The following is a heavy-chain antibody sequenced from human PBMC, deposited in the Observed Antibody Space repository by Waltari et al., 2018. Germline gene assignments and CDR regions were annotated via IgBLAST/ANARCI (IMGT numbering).Heavy chain of an antibody. CDR3: ARELVVEMATISAFDI. CDR2: ISSSSSYI. J-gene: IGHJ3*02. Sequence: EVQLVESGGGLVKPGGSLRLSCAASGFTFSSYSMNWVRQAPGKGLEWVSSISSSSSYIYYADSVKGRFTISRDNAKNSLYLQMNSLRAEDTAVYYCARELVVEMATISAFDIWGQGTMVTVSS. V-gene: IGHV3-21*01. CDR1: GFTFSSYS. D-gene: IGHD2-21*01.